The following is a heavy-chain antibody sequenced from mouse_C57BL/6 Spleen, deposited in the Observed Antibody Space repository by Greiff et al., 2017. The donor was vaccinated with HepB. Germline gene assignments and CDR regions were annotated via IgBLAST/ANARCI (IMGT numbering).Heavy chain of an antibody. J-gene: IGHJ1*03. CDR3: ARGYYGSRYWYFDV. CDR2: IYPRSGNT. V-gene: IGHV1-81*01. CDR1: GYTFTSYG. D-gene: IGHD1-1*01. Sequence: VQLQESGAELARPGASVKLSCKASGYTFTSYGISWVKQRTGQGLEWIGEIYPRSGNTYYNEKFKGKATLTADNSSSTAYMELRSLTSEDSAVYFCARGYYGSRYWYFDVWGTGTTVTVSS.